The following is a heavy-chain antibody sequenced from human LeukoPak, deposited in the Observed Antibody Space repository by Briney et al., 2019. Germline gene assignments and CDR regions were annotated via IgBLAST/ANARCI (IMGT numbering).Heavy chain of an antibody. CDR3: ARGLYGDYFNDAFDI. J-gene: IGHJ3*02. CDR2: INSDGSST. V-gene: IGHV3-74*01. CDR1: GFTFSSYW. Sequence: GGSLRLSCAASGFTFSSYWMHWVRQAPGKGLVWVSHINSDGSSTSYADSVKGRFTISRDNAKNTLYLQLNSLRAEDTAVYYCARGLYGDYFNDAFDIRGQGTMVTVSS. D-gene: IGHD4-17*01.